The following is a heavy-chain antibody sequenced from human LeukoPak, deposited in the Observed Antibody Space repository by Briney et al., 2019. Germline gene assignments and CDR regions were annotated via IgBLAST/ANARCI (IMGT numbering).Heavy chain of an antibody. CDR2: IYPGDSDT. CDR1: GYSFTSYW. J-gene: IGHJ4*02. V-gene: IGHV5-51*01. CDR3: ARRELAVAGSFDY. D-gene: IGHD6-19*01. Sequence: GESLKISCKGYGYSFTSYWIGWVRQMPGKGLEWMGIIYPGDSDTRYSPSFQGQVTISADKSISTAYLQWSSLKASDTAMYYCARRELAVAGSFDYWGQGTLVTVSS.